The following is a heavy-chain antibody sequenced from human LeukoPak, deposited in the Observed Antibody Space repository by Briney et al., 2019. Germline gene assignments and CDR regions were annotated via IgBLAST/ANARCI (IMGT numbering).Heavy chain of an antibody. CDR2: IYYSGST. CDR1: GGSISSYY. J-gene: IGHJ5*02. V-gene: IGHV4-59*01. D-gene: IGHD2-21*01. CDR3: ARHGTHIVVGGPFGNP. Sequence: SETLSLTCTVSGGSISSYYWSWIRQPPGKGLEWIGYIYYSGSTNYNPSLKSRVTISVDTSKNQFSLKLSSVTAADTAVYYCARHGTHIVVGGPFGNPWGQGTLVTVSS.